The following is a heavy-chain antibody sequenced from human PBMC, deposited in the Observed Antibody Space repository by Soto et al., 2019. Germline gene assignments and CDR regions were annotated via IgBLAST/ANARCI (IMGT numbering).Heavy chain of an antibody. CDR1: ALTASKNY. D-gene: IGHD3-10*01. CDR2: IYSGGTT. CDR3: ARGGSGSDWDYYGMDV. Sequence: EVQLVESGGGLVKPGGSLRLSCAGSALTASKNYMSWVRQPPGKGLEWVSVIYSGGTTYYADSVKDRFSISRDNYTSTLYLQMDNLRAGDTAVYYCARGGSGSDWDYYGMDVWGQGTTVTVSS. V-gene: IGHV3-66*01. J-gene: IGHJ6*02.